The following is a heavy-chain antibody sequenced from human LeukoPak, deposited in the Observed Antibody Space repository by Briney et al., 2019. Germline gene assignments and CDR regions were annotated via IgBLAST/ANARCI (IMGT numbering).Heavy chain of an antibody. Sequence: ASVKVSCKASGYTFTSYDINWVRQATGQGLEWMGWMNPNSGNTGYAQKFQGRVTMTRNTSISTAYMELSSLRSEDTALYYCARGLRDSSGREYFQHWGQGTLVTVSS. D-gene: IGHD3-22*01. J-gene: IGHJ1*01. CDR3: ARGLRDSSGREYFQH. CDR1: GYTFTSYD. CDR2: MNPNSGNT. V-gene: IGHV1-8*01.